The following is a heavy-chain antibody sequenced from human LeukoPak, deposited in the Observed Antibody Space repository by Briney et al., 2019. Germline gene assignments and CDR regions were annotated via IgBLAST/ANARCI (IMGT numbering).Heavy chain of an antibody. D-gene: IGHD3-22*01. Sequence: GASVTVSCKPSGYSFSVYYIHWVRQAPGQGLEWMGWISPYSGATDYAQRFQGRVTMTRDTSINTVYMELSRLASDDTDMYYCARDGDSSGYYLARYGLDVWGQGTTVTVSS. CDR2: ISPYSGAT. CDR3: ARDGDSSGYYLARYGLDV. V-gene: IGHV1-2*02. CDR1: GYSFSVYY. J-gene: IGHJ6*02.